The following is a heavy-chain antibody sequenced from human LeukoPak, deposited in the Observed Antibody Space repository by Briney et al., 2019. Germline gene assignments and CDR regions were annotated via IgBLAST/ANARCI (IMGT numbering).Heavy chain of an antibody. CDR3: ARGEIFGVVIIPNYFDY. J-gene: IGHJ4*02. Sequence: ASVKVSCKASGGTFSSYAISWVRQAPGQGLEWMGGIIPIFGTANYAQKFQGRVTITADESTSTAYMELSSLRPEDTAVYYCARGEIFGVVIIPNYFDYWGQGTLVTVSS. V-gene: IGHV1-69*01. CDR2: IIPIFGTA. CDR1: GGTFSSYA. D-gene: IGHD3-3*01.